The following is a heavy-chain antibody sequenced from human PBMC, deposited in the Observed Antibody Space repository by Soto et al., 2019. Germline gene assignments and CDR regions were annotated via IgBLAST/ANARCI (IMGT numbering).Heavy chain of an antibody. CDR3: ARRDRSGFSYWLDT. D-gene: IGHD3-22*01. CDR2: IVVGSGNT. J-gene: IGHJ5*02. V-gene: IGHV1-58*01. CDR1: GFTFTSSA. Sequence: ASVKVSCKASGFTFTSSAVQWVRQARGQRLEWIGWIVVGSGNTNYAEKFQERATITRDMSTSTAYMELSSLRSADTAVYYCARRDRSGFSYWLDTWGQGTLVTVSS.